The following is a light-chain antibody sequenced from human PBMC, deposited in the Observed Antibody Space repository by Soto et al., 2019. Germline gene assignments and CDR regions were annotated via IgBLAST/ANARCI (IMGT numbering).Light chain of an antibody. J-gene: IGKJ1*01. Sequence: AIQMTQSPSSLSASVGDRVIITCRASQGISNDLGWYQQKPGKAPKLLIYAASSLQSVVPSRFSGSGSGTDFTLTISSLQPEDFATDYCLQDYNYPWTFGQGTKVEIK. CDR1: QGISND. CDR3: LQDYNYPWT. CDR2: AAS. V-gene: IGKV1-6*01.